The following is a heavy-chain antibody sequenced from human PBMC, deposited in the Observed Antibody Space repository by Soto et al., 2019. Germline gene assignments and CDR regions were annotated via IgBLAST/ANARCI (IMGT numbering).Heavy chain of an antibody. Sequence: GGSLRLSCAASGFIFSNSAINWVRQAPGKGLEWVAIISGGDGTTYSADSGKGRFTISVDKSNNTVYLQMSTLRAEDTAVYYCAKAGRHYDSSGYCWLQSWGQGTLVTVSS. D-gene: IGHD3-22*01. CDR2: ISGGDGTT. CDR3: AKAGRHYDSSGYCWLQS. J-gene: IGHJ5*02. V-gene: IGHV3-23*01. CDR1: GFIFSNSA.